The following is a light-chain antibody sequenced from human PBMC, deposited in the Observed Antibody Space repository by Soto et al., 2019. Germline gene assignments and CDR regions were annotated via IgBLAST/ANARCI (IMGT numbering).Light chain of an antibody. J-gene: IGKJ1*01. Sequence: ETGLAQYTATVSLARGESVSRSCRASESVSTNLAWYQQQAGHAPRLLIYGASTRATGIPARFSGSGSGTEFTLTIISLPSEDFAGYYCQQYNIWRTCGQGTKVDIK. CDR1: ESVSTN. V-gene: IGKV3-15*01. CDR3: QQYNIWRT. CDR2: GAS.